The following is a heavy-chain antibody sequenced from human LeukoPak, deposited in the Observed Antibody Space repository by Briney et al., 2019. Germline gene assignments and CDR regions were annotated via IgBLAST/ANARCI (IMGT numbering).Heavy chain of an antibody. J-gene: IGHJ3*02. CDR2: ISWNSGSI. CDR1: GFTFDDYA. CDR3: AKGIAAGNHDAFDI. Sequence: GRSLRLSCAASGFTFDDYAMHWVRQAPGKGLEWVSGISWNSGSIGYADSVKGRFTISRDNAKNSLYPQMNSLRAEDTALYYCAKGIAAGNHDAFDIWGQGTIVTVSS. D-gene: IGHD6-13*01. V-gene: IGHV3-9*01.